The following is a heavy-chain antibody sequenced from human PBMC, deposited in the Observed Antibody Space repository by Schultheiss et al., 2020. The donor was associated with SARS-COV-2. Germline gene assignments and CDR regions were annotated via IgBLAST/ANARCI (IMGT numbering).Heavy chain of an antibody. CDR2: INQDGSEK. D-gene: IGHD3-10*01. CDR3: ARASSSGSYHPSDY. J-gene: IGHJ4*02. CDR1: GFTFGGYW. Sequence: GGSLRLSCAASGFTFGGYWMSWVRQAPGKGLEWVANINQDGSEKNYVDPVKGRFTISRDNAKNALYLQMNSLRAEDTAVYYCARASSSGSYHPSDYWGQGTLVTVSS. V-gene: IGHV3-7*01.